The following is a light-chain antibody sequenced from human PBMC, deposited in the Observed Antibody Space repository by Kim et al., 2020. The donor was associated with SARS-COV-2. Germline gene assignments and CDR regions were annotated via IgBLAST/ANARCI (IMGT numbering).Light chain of an antibody. J-gene: IGKJ5*01. CDR3: QQYGTSPVT. Sequence: EIVLTQSPGTLSLSPGERATLSCRASQSVSSSYLAWYQQKPGQAPRLLIYGASSRATGIPDRFSGSGSGTDFTLTIRRLEPEDFAVYYCQQYGTSPVTFGQGTRLEIK. CDR1: QSVSSSY. V-gene: IGKV3-20*01. CDR2: GAS.